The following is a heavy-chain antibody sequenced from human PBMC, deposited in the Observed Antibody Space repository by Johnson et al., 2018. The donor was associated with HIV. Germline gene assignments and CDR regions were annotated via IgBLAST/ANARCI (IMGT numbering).Heavy chain of an antibody. D-gene: IGHD5-12*01. CDR3: AREYSGYETLRGAFDI. Sequence: QLVESGGGVVQPGRSLRLSCAASGFTFSSYAMHWVRQAPGKVLEWVAVISYDGSNKYYADSVKGRFTISRDNSKNTLYLQMNSLRAEDTAVYYCAREYSGYETLRGAFDIWGQGTMVTVSS. CDR1: GFTFSSYA. V-gene: IGHV3-30*04. J-gene: IGHJ3*02. CDR2: ISYDGSNK.